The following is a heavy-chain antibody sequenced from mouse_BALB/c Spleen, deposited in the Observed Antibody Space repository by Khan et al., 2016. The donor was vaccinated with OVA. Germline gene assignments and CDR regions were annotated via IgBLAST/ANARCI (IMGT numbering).Heavy chain of an antibody. CDR3: AGFETSYYAMYY. Sequence: QVQLKQSGPGLVAPSQSLSITCTVSGFSLTNYGVNWVRQPPGKGLEWLGVIWGDGSTNYHSALISRLSITKDNSKSQVFLKLNSLQTDDTATYYCAGFETSYYAMYYWGQGTSVTFSS. CDR1: GFSLTNYG. CDR2: IWGDGST. V-gene: IGHV2-3*01. J-gene: IGHJ4*01. D-gene: IGHD3-2*01.